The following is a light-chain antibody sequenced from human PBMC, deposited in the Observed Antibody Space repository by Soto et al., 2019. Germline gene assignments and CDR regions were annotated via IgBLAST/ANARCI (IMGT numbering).Light chain of an antibody. CDR1: SSDIGGYNY. Sequence: QSALTQPPSASGSPGQSVTISCTGTSSDIGGYNYVSWYQQHPGKAPQLMIYEVSKRPSGVSGRFSGSKSGNTASLAISGLRSEDEADYYCAAWDDSLSGHVVFGGGTKLTVL. J-gene: IGLJ2*01. CDR3: AAWDDSLSGHVV. V-gene: IGLV2-8*01. CDR2: EVS.